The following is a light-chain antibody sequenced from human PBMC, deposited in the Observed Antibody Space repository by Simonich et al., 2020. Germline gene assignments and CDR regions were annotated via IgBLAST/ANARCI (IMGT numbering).Light chain of an antibody. CDR1: SSAVGGYNY. J-gene: IGLJ3*02. CDR2: DVS. Sequence: QSALTQPASVSGSPGRSFTIPCTGTSSAVGGYNYVSWYQKHPGKAPKLMIYDVSRRPSGVSNRFSGSKSGNTASLTISGLQAEDEADYYCSSYTSSSTWVFGGGTKLTVL. V-gene: IGLV2-14*01. CDR3: SSYTSSSTWV.